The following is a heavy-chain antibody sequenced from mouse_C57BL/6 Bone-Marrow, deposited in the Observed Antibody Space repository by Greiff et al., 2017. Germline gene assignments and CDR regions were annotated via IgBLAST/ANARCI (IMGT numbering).Heavy chain of an antibody. CDR1: GYTFTSYW. Sequence: QVQLKQPGAELVKPGASVKMSCKASGYTFTSYWITWVKQRPGQGLEWIGDIYPTSGRPNYNEKFKSKAILTVDTSYNTVYMQLSSLTSEDSAVFYWARSGPLGRSFDYWGQGTTLTVSS. CDR2: IYPTSGRP. J-gene: IGHJ2*01. D-gene: IGHD4-1*01. V-gene: IGHV1-55*01. CDR3: ARSGPLGRSFDY.